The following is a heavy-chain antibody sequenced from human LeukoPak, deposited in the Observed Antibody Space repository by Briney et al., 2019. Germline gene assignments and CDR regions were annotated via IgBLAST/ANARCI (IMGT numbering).Heavy chain of an antibody. V-gene: IGHV1-69*06. CDR3: ARANRITMVRYFDY. J-gene: IGHJ4*02. D-gene: IGHD3-10*01. Sequence: SVKVSCKASGGTFSSYAISWVRQAPGQGLEWMGGIIPIFGTANYAQKFQGRVTITADKSTSTAYMELSSLRSDDTAVYYCARANRITMVRYFDYWGQGTLVTVSS. CDR1: GGTFSSYA. CDR2: IIPIFGTA.